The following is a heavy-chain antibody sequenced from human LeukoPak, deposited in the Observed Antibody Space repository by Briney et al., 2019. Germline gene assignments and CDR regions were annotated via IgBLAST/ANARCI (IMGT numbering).Heavy chain of an antibody. CDR3: ARDRAVVVIAAPAY. D-gene: IGHD2-15*01. V-gene: IGHV1-18*01. Sequence: ASVKVSCKGFDYTFSNYGVSWVRQAPGQGLALMGWISASNGNTKYAQNFQGRITMTTDTSTSTAYMELRGLRSDGTAVYYCARDRAVVVIAAPAYWGQGTLVIVSS. CDR2: ISASNGNT. CDR1: DYTFSNYG. J-gene: IGHJ4*02.